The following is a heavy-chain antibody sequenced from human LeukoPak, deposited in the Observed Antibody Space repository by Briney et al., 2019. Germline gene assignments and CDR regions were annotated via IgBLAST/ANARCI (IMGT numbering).Heavy chain of an antibody. J-gene: IGHJ4*01. CDR1: NYSINSHYY. Sequence: PSETLSLTCSVSNYSINSHYYWVWLRQTPGKGLEWLASIHHYGRVYYNHNPSLQSRVAKPMEPSNNQFSLTRTPLTAPYTAIYYCARDQVGPATAIEFWGHGTLVTVSS. CDR3: ARDQVGPATAIEF. CDR2: IHHYGRV. D-gene: IGHD2-2*02. V-gene: IGHV4-38-2*02.